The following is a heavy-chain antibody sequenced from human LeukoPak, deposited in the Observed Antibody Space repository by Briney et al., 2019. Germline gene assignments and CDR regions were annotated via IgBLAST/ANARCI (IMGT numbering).Heavy chain of an antibody. Sequence: GGSLRLSCAASGFTFSTYAMSWVRQAPGKGLEWVSVIYSGGSTYYADSVKGRFTISRDNSKNTLYLQMNSLRAEDTAVYYCARAPSGMDVWGQGTTVTVSS. CDR1: GFTFSTYA. J-gene: IGHJ6*02. V-gene: IGHV3-66*01. CDR2: IYSGGST. CDR3: ARAPSGMDV.